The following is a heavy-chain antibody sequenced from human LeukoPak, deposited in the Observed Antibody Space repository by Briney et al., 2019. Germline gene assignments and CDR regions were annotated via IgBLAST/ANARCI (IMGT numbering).Heavy chain of an antibody. CDR2: IYYSGST. CDR1: GGSISSSSYY. V-gene: IGHV4-39*01. CDR3: ARSYSSGWSVTLYYGMDV. Sequence: PSETLSLTCTVSGGSISSSSYYWGWIRQPPGKGLEWIGSIYYSGSTYYNPSLKSRVTISVDTSKNQFSLKLSSVTAADTAVYYCARSYSSGWSVTLYYGMDVWGQGTTVTVSS. D-gene: IGHD6-19*01. J-gene: IGHJ6*02.